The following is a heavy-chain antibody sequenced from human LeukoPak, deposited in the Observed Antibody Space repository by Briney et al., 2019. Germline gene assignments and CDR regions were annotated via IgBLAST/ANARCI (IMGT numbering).Heavy chain of an antibody. CDR2: ISSSGSYI. D-gene: IGHD6-6*01. V-gene: IGHV3-21*01. CDR3: AREGSSVYMDV. CDR1: GFTFSTYT. Sequence: GGSLRLSCADSGFTFSTYTINWVRQAPGKGLEWVSSISSSGSYIYYADSVKGRFTISRDNAKNSLYLQMNSLRAEDTAVYYCAREGSSVYMDVWGKGTTVTVSS. J-gene: IGHJ6*03.